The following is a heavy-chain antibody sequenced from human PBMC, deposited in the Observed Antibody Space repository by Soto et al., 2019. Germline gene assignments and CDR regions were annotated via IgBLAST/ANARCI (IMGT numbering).Heavy chain of an antibody. D-gene: IGHD3-22*01. Sequence: QVQLVESGGGVVQPGRSLRLSCAASGFIFRSYAMHWDRQAPGKGLEWVTVISYDGSDKYYADSVKGRFTISRDNSKNTLYLQMNSLTTEDTAVYYCARDDYDSSSYYGSYYYGMDVWGQGTTVTVSS. CDR3: ARDDYDSSSYYGSYYYGMDV. CDR2: ISYDGSDK. V-gene: IGHV3-30-3*01. CDR1: GFIFRSYA. J-gene: IGHJ6*02.